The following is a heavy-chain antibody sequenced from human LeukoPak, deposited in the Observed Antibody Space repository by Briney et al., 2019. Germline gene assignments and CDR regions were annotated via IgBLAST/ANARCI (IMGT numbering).Heavy chain of an antibody. CDR1: GYSISSGYY. CDR2: IYHSGST. J-gene: IGHJ4*02. D-gene: IGHD6-19*01. Sequence: SETLSLTCTVSGYSISSGYYWGWIRQPPGKGLEWIGSIYHSGSTYYNPSLKSRVTISVDTSKNQFSRKLRSVTAADTGVYYCAGDAYKWGWVAVAGPFDYWGQGTLVTVSS. V-gene: IGHV4-38-2*02. CDR3: AGDAYKWGWVAVAGPFDY.